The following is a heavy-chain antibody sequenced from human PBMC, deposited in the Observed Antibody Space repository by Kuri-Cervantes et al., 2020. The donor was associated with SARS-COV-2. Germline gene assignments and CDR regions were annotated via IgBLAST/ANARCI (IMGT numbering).Heavy chain of an antibody. V-gene: IGHV1-18*01. CDR3: ARDRLAAAGTTEHRH. CDR2: ISAYNGNT. Sequence: ASVKVSCKASGYTFTSYGISWVRQAPGQGLEWMGWISAYNGNTNYARKLQGRVTMTTDTSTSTAYMELRSLRSDDTAVYYCARDRLAAAGTTEHRHWGQGTLVTVSS. CDR1: GYTFTSYG. J-gene: IGHJ1*01. D-gene: IGHD6-13*01.